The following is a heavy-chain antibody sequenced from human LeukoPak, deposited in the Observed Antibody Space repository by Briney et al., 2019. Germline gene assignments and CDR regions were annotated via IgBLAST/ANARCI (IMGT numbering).Heavy chain of an antibody. J-gene: IGHJ3*02. V-gene: IGHV3-48*01. CDR3: ARKTGGSLDI. CDR2: ISLSSSTI. Sequence: GGPLRLSCAASGFTFSSYSMNWVRQAPGKGLEWVSYISLSSSTIYYADSVRGRFTISRDNAKNSLYLQMNSLRGEDTAVYYCARKTGGSLDIWGQGTMVTVPS. CDR1: GFTFSSYS. D-gene: IGHD7-27*01.